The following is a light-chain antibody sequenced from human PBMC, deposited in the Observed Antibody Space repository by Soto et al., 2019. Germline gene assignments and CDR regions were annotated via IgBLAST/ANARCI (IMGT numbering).Light chain of an antibody. V-gene: IGKV1-5*01. J-gene: IGKJ5*01. CDR1: QSISSW. CDR3: QQYNSYSPYT. CDR2: DAS. Sequence: DSQMTQSASTLSASVGDRVTITCRASQSISSWLAWYQQKPGKAPKLLIYDASSLESGVPSRFSGSGSGTEFTLTISSLQPDDFATYYCQQYNSYSPYTFGQGTRLEIK.